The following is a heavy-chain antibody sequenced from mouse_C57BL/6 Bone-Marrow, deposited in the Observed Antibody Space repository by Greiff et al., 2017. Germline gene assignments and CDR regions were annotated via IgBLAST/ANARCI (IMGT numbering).Heavy chain of an antibody. CDR2: IYPRDGST. Sequence: VQLQQSGPELVKPGASVKLSCKASGYTFTSYDINWVKQRPGQGLEWIGWIYPRDGSTKYNEKFKGKATLTVDTSSSTAYMELHSLTSVDSAVYFFTRDYGSSYWYFDIWGTGTTVTVSS. CDR3: TRDYGSSYWYFDI. V-gene: IGHV1-85*01. CDR1: GYTFTSYD. J-gene: IGHJ1*03. D-gene: IGHD1-1*01.